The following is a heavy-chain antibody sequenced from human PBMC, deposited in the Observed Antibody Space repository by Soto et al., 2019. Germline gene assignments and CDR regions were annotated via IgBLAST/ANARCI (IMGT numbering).Heavy chain of an antibody. V-gene: IGHV3-30-3*01. Sequence: VQLLESGGGLVQPGGSLRLSCAASGFTFSSYAMSWVRQAPGKGLEWVAVISYDGSNKYYADSVKGRFTISRDNSKNTLYLQMNSLRAEDTAVYYCARVERYSSSSHDYYYGMDVWGQGTTVTVSS. D-gene: IGHD6-6*01. CDR2: ISYDGSNK. CDR1: GFTFSSYA. J-gene: IGHJ6*02. CDR3: ARVERYSSSSHDYYYGMDV.